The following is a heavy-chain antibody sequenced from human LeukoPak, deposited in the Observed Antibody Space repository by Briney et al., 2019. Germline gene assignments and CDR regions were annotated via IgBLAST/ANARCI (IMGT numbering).Heavy chain of an antibody. V-gene: IGHV3-21*01. Sequence: GGFLRLSCAAPGFTFSSYSMNWVRQAPGKGPEWVSSISSSSSYIYYADSVKGRFTISRDNAKNSLYLQMNSLRAEDTALYYCARKASLLVIDYWGQGTLVTVCS. CDR2: ISSSSSYI. CDR1: GFTFSSYS. J-gene: IGHJ4*02. CDR3: ARKASLLVIDY. D-gene: IGHD3-22*01.